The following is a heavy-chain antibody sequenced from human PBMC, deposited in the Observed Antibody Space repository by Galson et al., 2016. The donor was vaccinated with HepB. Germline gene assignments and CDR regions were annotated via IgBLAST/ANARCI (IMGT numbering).Heavy chain of an antibody. CDR2: ISFDGNNK. V-gene: IGHV3-30*18. Sequence: SLRLSCAASGFTFSDHYIDWVRQAPGKGLEWVAVISFDGNNKYYADSVKGRFTISRDNSKNMFYLQMNSLRPEDTAVYYCAKGGLEMAWDWGQGTLVTVSS. CDR1: GFTFSDHY. D-gene: IGHD5-24*01. J-gene: IGHJ4*02. CDR3: AKGGLEMAWD.